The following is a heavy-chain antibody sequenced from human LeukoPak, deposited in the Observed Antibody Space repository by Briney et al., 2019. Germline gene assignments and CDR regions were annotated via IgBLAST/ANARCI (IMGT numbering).Heavy chain of an antibody. V-gene: IGHV3-48*04. CDR3: ARESYSSTSFDY. Sequence: GGSLRLSCAASGFTFDDYGMNWVRQAPGKGLEWVSYITFSSSIIYYADSVKGRFTISRDNAKNSLYLQMNSLRAEDTAVYYCARESYSSTSFDYWGQGTLVTVSS. J-gene: IGHJ4*02. CDR1: GFTFDDYG. D-gene: IGHD6-19*01. CDR2: ITFSSSII.